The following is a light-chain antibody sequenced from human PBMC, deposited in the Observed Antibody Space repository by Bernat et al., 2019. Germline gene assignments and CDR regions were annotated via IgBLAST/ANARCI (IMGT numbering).Light chain of an antibody. CDR1: QSISSW. J-gene: IGKJ2*01. V-gene: IGKV1-5*03. CDR2: KAS. Sequence: DIQMTQSPSTLSASVGDRVTITCRASQSISSWLAWYQQKPGKAPKLLIYKASSLESGVPSRFSGSGSGTEFTLTINSLQPGDFATYYCQQYNSYLYTFGQGTKREIK. CDR3: QQYNSYLYT.